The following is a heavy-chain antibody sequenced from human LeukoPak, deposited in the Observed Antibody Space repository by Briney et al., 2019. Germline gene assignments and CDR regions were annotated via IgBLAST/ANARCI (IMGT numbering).Heavy chain of an antibody. CDR2: IIPIFGTA. D-gene: IGHD1-26*01. J-gene: IGHJ4*02. Sequence: ASVKVSCKASGGTFSSYAISWVRQTPGQGLEWMGGIIPIFGTANYAQKFQGRVTITTDESTSTAYMELSSLRSEDTAVYYCARDLGGATKDYWGQGTLVTVSS. CDR3: ARDLGGATKDY. V-gene: IGHV1-69*05. CDR1: GGTFSSYA.